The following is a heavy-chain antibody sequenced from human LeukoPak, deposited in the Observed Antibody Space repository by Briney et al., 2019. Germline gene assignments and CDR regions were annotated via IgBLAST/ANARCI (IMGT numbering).Heavy chain of an antibody. V-gene: IGHV1-2*02. CDR2: INPNSGGT. CDR3: ARDIWVAVAGTFDY. Sequence: GSSVKVSCKASVYTFTRYYMHWVRQAPGQGLEWMGWINPNSGGTNYAQKFQGRVTMTRDTSISTAYMELSRLRSDDTAVYYCARDIWVAVAGTFDYWGQGTLVTVSS. J-gene: IGHJ4*02. D-gene: IGHD6-19*01. CDR1: VYTFTRYY.